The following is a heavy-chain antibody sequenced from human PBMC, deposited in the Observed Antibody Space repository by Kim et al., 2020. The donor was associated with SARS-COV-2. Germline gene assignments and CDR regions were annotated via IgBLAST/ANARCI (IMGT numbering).Heavy chain of an antibody. CDR3: ARVEVTMIPRLVAFDI. CDR2: IYYSGST. V-gene: IGHV4-59*13. CDR1: GGSISSYY. Sequence: SETLSLTCTVSGGSISSYYWSWIRQPPGKGLEWIGYIYYSGSTNYNPSLKSRVTISVDTSKNQFSLKLSSVTAADTAVYYCARVEVTMIPRLVAFDIWGQGTMVTVSS. J-gene: IGHJ3*02. D-gene: IGHD3-22*01.